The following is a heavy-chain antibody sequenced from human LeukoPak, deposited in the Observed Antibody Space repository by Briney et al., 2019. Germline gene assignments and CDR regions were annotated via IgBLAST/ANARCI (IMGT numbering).Heavy chain of an antibody. CDR2: IIPIFGTA. V-gene: IGHV1-69*05. CDR3: ARGPLYGDYLEYFDY. J-gene: IGHJ4*02. Sequence: SVKVSCKASGGTFSSYAISWVRQAPGKGLEWMGGIIPIFGTANYAQKFQGRVTITTDESTSTAYMELSSLRSEDTAVYYCARGPLYGDYLEYFDYWGQGTLVTVSS. CDR1: GGTFSSYA. D-gene: IGHD4-17*01.